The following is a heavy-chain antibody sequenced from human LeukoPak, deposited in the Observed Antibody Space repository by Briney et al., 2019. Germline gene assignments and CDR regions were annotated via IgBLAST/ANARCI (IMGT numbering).Heavy chain of an antibody. D-gene: IGHD3-22*01. V-gene: IGHV4-39*07. J-gene: IGHJ4*02. CDR3: ARVDSSGYYSYYFDY. CDR2: INHSGST. Sequence: SETLSLTCTVSGGSISSSSYYWSWIRQPPGKGLEWIGEINHSGSTNYNPSLKSRVTISVDTSKNQFSLKLSSVTAADTAVYYCARVDSSGYYSYYFDYWGQGTLVTVSS. CDR1: GGSISSSSYY.